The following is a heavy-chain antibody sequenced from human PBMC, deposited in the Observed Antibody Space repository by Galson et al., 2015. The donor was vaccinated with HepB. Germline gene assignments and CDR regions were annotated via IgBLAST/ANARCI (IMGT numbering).Heavy chain of an antibody. D-gene: IGHD3-3*01. CDR2: IDWDDDK. CDR3: ARDLRFLDY. CDR1: GFSLSTSGMR. V-gene: IGHV2-70*04. J-gene: IGHJ4*02. Sequence: PALVKPTQTLTLTCTFSGFSLSTSGMRVSWIRQPPGKALEWLARIDWDDDKFYSTSLKTRLTISKDTSKNQVVLTMTNMDPVDTATYYCARDLRFLDYWGQGTLVTVSS.